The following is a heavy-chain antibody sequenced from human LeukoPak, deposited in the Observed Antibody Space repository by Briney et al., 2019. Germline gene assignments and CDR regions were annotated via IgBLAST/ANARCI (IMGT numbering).Heavy chain of an antibody. CDR3: ARGPLAKVVINPYYFDY. CDR1: GYTFTSYG. Sequence: ASVKVSCKASGYTFTSYGINWVRQAPGQGLEWMGWISAYHGNTNYAQKLQGRLTMTTDTSTSTAYLELRSLRSDDTAVYYCARGPLAKVVINPYYFDYWGQGTLVTVSS. CDR2: ISAYHGNT. V-gene: IGHV1-18*01. D-gene: IGHD3-22*01. J-gene: IGHJ4*02.